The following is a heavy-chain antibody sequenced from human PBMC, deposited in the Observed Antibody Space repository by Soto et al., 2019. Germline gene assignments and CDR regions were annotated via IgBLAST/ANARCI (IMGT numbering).Heavy chain of an antibody. Sequence: SETLSLTCTVSGGSISSSSYYWGWNSQPPGKGLEWIGSIYYSGSTYYNPSLKSRVTISVDTSKNQFSLKLSSVTAADTAVYYCAITRARVYGMDVWGQGTTVTVSS. CDR3: AITRARVYGMDV. CDR2: IYYSGST. CDR1: GGSISSSSYY. J-gene: IGHJ6*02. V-gene: IGHV4-39*01.